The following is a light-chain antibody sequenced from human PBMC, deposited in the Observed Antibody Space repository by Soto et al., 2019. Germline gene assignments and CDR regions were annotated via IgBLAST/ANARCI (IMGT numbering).Light chain of an antibody. J-gene: IGKJ4*01. CDR1: QGIYNF. CDR2: AAS. CDR3: QKYNTAPLT. Sequence: DIQMTQSPSSLSASVGDRITITCRASQGIYNFLAWYQQTPGKVPTLLIYAASTLRSGVPSRFSGSGSGTDFNLTISSLQPEDVATYYCQKYNTAPLTVGGGTKVEI. V-gene: IGKV1-27*01.